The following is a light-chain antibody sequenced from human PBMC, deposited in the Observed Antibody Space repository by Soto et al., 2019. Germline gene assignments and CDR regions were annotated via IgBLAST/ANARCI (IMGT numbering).Light chain of an antibody. CDR2: WAS. V-gene: IGKV4-1*01. J-gene: IGKJ1*01. CDR1: QSVLYSSNSKNY. CDR3: QQHYPTPWT. Sequence: DIVVTQSPESLAVSLGERATIKCNSSQSVLYSSNSKNYLAWHQQKPGQPPKMLIYWASTRKSGVPDRFSGSGSGTDFTLTISSLQAEDVAVYYCQQHYPTPWTFGQGTRVELK.